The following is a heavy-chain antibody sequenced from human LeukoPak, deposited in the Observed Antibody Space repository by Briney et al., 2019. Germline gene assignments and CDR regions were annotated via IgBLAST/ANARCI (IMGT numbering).Heavy chain of an antibody. J-gene: IGHJ3*02. CDR2: ISAYNGNT. CDR3: ARKYYYDSSGYYYLRAFDI. Sequence: ASVKVSCKASGYTFTSYGISWVRQAPGQGLEWMGWISAYNGNTNYAQKLQGRVTMTTDTSMSTAYMELRSLRSDDTAVYYCARKYYYDSSGYYYLRAFDIWGQGTMVTVSS. D-gene: IGHD3-22*01. V-gene: IGHV1-18*01. CDR1: GYTFTSYG.